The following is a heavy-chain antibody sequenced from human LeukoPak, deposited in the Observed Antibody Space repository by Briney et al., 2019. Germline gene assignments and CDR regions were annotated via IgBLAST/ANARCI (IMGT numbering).Heavy chain of an antibody. V-gene: IGHV5-51*01. CDR3: VTFARGDPDY. CDR1: GYSFASNW. CDR2: IYPVDSDT. J-gene: IGHJ4*02. D-gene: IGHD3-10*01. Sequence: GESLKISCKGSGYSFASNWIGWVRQRPGKGLEWMGIIYPVDSDTRYSPSFRGQVTISADKSTTTAYLHWRSLRASDSATYYCVTFARGDPDYWGQGTLVTVAS.